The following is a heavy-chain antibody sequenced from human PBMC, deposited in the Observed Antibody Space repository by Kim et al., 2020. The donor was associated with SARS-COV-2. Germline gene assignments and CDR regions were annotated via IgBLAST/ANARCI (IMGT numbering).Heavy chain of an antibody. Sequence: SETLSLTCTVSGGSISSSSYYWGWIRQPPGKGLEWIGSIYYSGSTYYNPSLKSRVTISVDTSKNQFSLKLSSVTAADTAVYYCARHFTWRAAAGSMYYFDYWGQGTLVTVSS. D-gene: IGHD6-13*01. V-gene: IGHV4-39*01. CDR3: ARHFTWRAAAGSMYYFDY. CDR1: GGSISSSSYY. CDR2: IYYSGST. J-gene: IGHJ4*02.